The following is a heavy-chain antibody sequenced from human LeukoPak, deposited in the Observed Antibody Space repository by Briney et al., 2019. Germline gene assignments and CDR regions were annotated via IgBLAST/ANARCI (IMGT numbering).Heavy chain of an antibody. D-gene: IGHD1-1*01. CDR2: TSSSGDTR. CDR3: ACVRRDNWNLDY. Sequence: GGSLRLSCEVSGFVFRNCEMNWVRQAPGEGLEWLSYTSSSGDTRYYADSVKGRFTISRDNARSSLYLQMNSLRVEDTAVYYCACVRRDNWNLDYWGQGTLVIVSS. J-gene: IGHJ4*02. CDR1: GFVFRNCE. V-gene: IGHV3-48*03.